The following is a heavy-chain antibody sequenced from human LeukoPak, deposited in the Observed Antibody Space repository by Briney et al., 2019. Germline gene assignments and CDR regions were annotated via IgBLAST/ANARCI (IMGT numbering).Heavy chain of an antibody. V-gene: IGHV3-7*01. Sequence: GGSLRLSCAASGFTFSSYGMHWVRQAPGKGLEWVANIKEDGSDKYYVDSVKGRFTISRDNAKNSLYLQMNSLRAEDTAVYYCARKSGYCSGGSCNKNYMDVWGKGTTVTVSS. CDR2: IKEDGSDK. D-gene: IGHD2-15*01. CDR3: ARKSGYCSGGSCNKNYMDV. CDR1: GFTFSSYG. J-gene: IGHJ6*03.